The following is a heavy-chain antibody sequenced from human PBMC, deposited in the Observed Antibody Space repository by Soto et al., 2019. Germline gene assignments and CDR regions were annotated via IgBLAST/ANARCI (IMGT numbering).Heavy chain of an antibody. Sequence: SLSLTCPFSGVSISSGDHYCSWIRQPPGKGLEWIGYIYYSGSTYYNPSLKSRVTISVETSKNQFYLKLTSVTAADTAVYYCARVPRSYYGSGSLGDVWGQGTTVNVS. J-gene: IGHJ6*02. CDR2: IYYSGST. CDR3: ARVPRSYYGSGSLGDV. V-gene: IGHV4-30-4*01. CDR1: GVSISSGDHY. D-gene: IGHD3-10*01.